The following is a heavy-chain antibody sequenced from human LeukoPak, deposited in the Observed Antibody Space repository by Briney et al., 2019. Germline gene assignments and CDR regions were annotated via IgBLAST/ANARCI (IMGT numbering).Heavy chain of an antibody. Sequence: SGGSLRLSCAASGSTFSDYYMSWIRQAPGKGLEWVSYISSSGSTIYYADSVKGRFTISRDNAENSLYLQMNSLRAEDTAVYYCARDAHGDYSSDYWGQGTLVTVSS. CDR1: GSTFSDYY. CDR2: ISSSGSTI. V-gene: IGHV3-11*01. J-gene: IGHJ4*02. CDR3: ARDAHGDYSSDY. D-gene: IGHD4-17*01.